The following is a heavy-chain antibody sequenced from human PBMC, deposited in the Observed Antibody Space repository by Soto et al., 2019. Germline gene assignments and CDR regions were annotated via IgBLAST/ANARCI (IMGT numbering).Heavy chain of an antibody. CDR3: AKRAGGYGEVYYYNYGMDV. Sequence: EVQLLESGGGLVQPGGSLRLSCAASGFTFSSYAMSWVRQAPGKGLEWVSAISGRGGSIYYEDSVKGRFDMSRDNSKNTLYLQMNSLRAEDTAVYYCAKRAGGYGEVYYYNYGMDVWGQGTTVTVSS. D-gene: IGHD3-22*01. V-gene: IGHV3-23*01. J-gene: IGHJ6*02. CDR1: GFTFSSYA. CDR2: ISGRGGSI.